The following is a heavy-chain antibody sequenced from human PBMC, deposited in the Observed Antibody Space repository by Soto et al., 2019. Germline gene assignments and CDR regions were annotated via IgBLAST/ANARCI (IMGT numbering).Heavy chain of an antibody. CDR2: IYYSGST. CDR1: GGSISSGDYY. D-gene: IGHD4-17*01. J-gene: IGHJ5*02. V-gene: IGHV4-30-4*01. CDR3: ARGRYGDSRPWYNWFDP. Sequence: QVQLQESGPGLVKPSQTLSLTCTVSGGSISSGDYYWSWIRQPPGKGLEWIGYIYYSGSTYYNPSLKSRVTIAVDTSKNQFSLKLSSVTAADTAVYYCARGRYGDSRPWYNWFDPWGQGTLVTVSS.